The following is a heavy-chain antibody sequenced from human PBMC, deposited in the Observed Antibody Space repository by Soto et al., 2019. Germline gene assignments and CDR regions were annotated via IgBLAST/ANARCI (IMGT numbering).Heavy chain of an antibody. D-gene: IGHD3-10*01. J-gene: IGHJ4*02. CDR1: GFTFSDYW. Sequence: EVQLVESGGGLVQPGGSLRLSCAASGFTFSDYWMSWVRQAPGKGLECVANIKTDGSEKYYVDPVKGRFTISRDNAKNSLYLQMNSLRGAATDFYYCESIMGRGGKDYGGEGTLVAVSS. CDR3: ESIMGRGGKDY. CDR2: IKTDGSEK. V-gene: IGHV3-7*05.